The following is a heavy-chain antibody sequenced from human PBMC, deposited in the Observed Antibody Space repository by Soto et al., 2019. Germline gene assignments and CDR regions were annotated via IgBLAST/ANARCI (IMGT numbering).Heavy chain of an antibody. J-gene: IGHJ3*02. CDR2: ISAYNGNT. D-gene: IGHD2-15*01. Sequence: ASVKVSCKAFGYTFTSYGISWVRQAPGQGLEWMGWISAYNGNTNYAQKLQGRVTMTTDTSTTTAYMELRSLRSDDTAVYYCARGPHSYASGFAFDIWGQGTMVTVS. CDR1: GYTFTSYG. CDR3: ARGPHSYASGFAFDI. V-gene: IGHV1-18*01.